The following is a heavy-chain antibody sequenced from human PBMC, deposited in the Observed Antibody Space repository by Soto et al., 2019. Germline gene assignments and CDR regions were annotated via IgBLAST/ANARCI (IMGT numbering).Heavy chain of an antibody. CDR2: ISSGGNSI. CDR3: ARDRCSGGSCNWFDP. V-gene: IGHV3-48*02. Sequence: GGSLRLSCVASEFIFSTYNMNWVRQAPGKGLEWVSYISSGGNSIYYADSVRGRFTVSRDNAKKSMYLQMINLKDGDTAMYYCARDRCSGGSCNWFDPWGQGTLVTVSS. J-gene: IGHJ5*02. D-gene: IGHD2-15*01. CDR1: EFIFSTYN.